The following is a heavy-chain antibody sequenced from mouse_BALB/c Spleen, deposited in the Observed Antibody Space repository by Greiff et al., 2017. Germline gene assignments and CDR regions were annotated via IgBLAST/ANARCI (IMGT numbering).Heavy chain of an antibody. J-gene: IGHJ4*01. CDR1: GFTFSSYA. Sequence: EVNVVESGGGLVKPGGSLKLSCAASGFTFSSYAMSWVRQSPEKRLEWVAEISSGGSYTYYPDTVTGRITISRDNAKNTLYLEMSSLRSEDTAMYYGARDGIRTVPYAMDYWGQGTSVTVSA. CDR2: ISSGGSYT. D-gene: IGHD1-1*01. CDR3: ARDGIRTVPYAMDY. V-gene: IGHV5-9-4*01.